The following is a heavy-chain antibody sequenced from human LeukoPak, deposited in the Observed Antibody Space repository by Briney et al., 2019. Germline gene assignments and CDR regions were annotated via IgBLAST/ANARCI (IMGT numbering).Heavy chain of an antibody. D-gene: IGHD6-19*01. CDR3: ARHSYSSGWYSDY. V-gene: IGHV4-39*01. CDR1: GGSISSSSYY. CDR2: IYYSGST. Sequence: SETLSLTCTVSGGSISSSSYYWGWIRQPPGKGLEWIGSIYYSGSTYYNPSLKSRVTISVDTSKNQFSLKLSSVTAADTAVYYCARHSYSSGWYSDYWGQGTRVTVSS. J-gene: IGHJ4*02.